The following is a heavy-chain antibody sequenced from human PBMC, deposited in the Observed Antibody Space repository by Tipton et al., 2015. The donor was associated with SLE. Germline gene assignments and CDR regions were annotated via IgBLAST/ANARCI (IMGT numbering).Heavy chain of an antibody. CDR3: VRDIGAFDI. CDR2: ISGSGGST. Sequence: SLRLSCAASGFTFSSYAMSWVRQAPGKGLEWVSAISGSGGSTYYADSVKGRFTISRDNSKNTVHLQMNSLRVEDTAVYYCVRDIGAFDIWGQGTVVTVSS. V-gene: IGHV3-23*01. D-gene: IGHD3-3*01. CDR1: GFTFSSYA. J-gene: IGHJ3*02.